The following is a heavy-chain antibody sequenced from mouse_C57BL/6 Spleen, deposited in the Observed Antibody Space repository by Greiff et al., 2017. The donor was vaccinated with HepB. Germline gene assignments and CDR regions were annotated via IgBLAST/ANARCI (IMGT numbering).Heavy chain of an antibody. CDR1: GYAFSSYW. V-gene: IGHV1-80*01. CDR3: ARRGPITTVVGDYAMDY. CDR2: IYPGDGDT. D-gene: IGHD1-1*01. Sequence: VKLQESGAELVKPGASVKISCKASGYAFSSYWMNWVKQRPGKGLEWIGQIYPGDGDTNYNGKFKGKATLTADKSSSTAYMQLSSLTSEDSAVYFCARRGPITTVVGDYAMDYWGQGTSVTVSS. J-gene: IGHJ4*01.